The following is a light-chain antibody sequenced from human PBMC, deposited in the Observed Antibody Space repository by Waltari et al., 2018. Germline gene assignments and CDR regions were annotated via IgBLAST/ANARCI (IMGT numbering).Light chain of an antibody. CDR1: WSNIGAGYD. J-gene: IGLJ2*01. V-gene: IGLV1-40*01. CDR2: GVN. CDR3: QSYDTKVGVV. Sequence: QSVLTQPPSVSGAPGQRVTISCTCSWSNIGAGYDVHWYQQLPGKAPTLLVYGVNTRPPGVPDRFFGSKSGTSASLAIPGLQPEDEADYYCQSYDTKVGVVFGGGSKLTVL.